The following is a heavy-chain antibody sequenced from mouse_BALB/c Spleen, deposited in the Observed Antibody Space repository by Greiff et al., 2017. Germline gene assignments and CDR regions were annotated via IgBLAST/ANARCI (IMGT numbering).Heavy chain of an antibody. CDR1: GFNIKDYY. CDR2: IDPENGNT. J-gene: IGHJ2*01. D-gene: IGHD1-2*01. CDR3: ARGATATGFDY. V-gene: IGHV14-1*02. Sequence: VQLKQSGAELVRPGALVKLSCKASGFNIKDYYMHWVKQRPEQGLEWIGWIDPENGNTIYDPKFQGKASITADTSSNTAYLQLSSLTSEDTAVYYCARGATATGFDYWGQGTTLTVSS.